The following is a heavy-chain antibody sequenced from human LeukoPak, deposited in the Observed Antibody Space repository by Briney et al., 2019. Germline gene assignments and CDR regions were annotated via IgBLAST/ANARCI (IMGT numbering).Heavy chain of an antibody. CDR3: ATLGRYCSSTSCSYYFDY. D-gene: IGHD2-2*01. CDR1: GGSISSSSYY. CDR2: IYYSGST. J-gene: IGHJ4*02. Sequence: PSETLSLTCTVSGGSISSSSYYWGWIRQPPGTGLEWIGSIYYSGSTYYNPSLKSRVTISVDTSKNQFSLKLSSVTAADTAVYYCATLGRYCSSTSCSYYFDYWGQGTLVTVSS. V-gene: IGHV4-39*01.